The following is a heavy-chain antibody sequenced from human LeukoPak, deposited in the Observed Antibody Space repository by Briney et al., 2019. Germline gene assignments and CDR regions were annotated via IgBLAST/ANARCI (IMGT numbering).Heavy chain of an antibody. Sequence: GASVKVSCKVSGYTLTELSMHWVRQAPGKGLEWMGGFDPEDGETIYAQKFQGRVTMTEDTSTDTAYMELSSLRSEDTAVYYCATDRAWLGGGPDHWWEHQEGFDYWGQGTLVTVSS. V-gene: IGHV1-24*01. CDR1: GYTLTELS. J-gene: IGHJ4*02. D-gene: IGHD1-26*01. CDR3: ATDRAWLGGGPDHWWEHQEGFDY. CDR2: FDPEDGET.